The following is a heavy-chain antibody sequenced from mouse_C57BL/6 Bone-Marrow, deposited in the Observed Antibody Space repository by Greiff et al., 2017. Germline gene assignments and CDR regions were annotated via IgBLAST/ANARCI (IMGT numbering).Heavy chain of an antibody. J-gene: IGHJ1*03. CDR2: IYPGDGDT. V-gene: IGHV1-80*01. CDR1: GYAFSSYW. Sequence: VQRVESGAELVKPGASVKISCKASGYAFSSYWMNWVKQRPGKGLEWIGQIYPGDGDTNYNGKFKGKATLTADKSSSTAYMQLSSLTSEDSAVYFCARDYYGSSYWYFDVWGTGTTVTVSS. CDR3: ARDYYGSSYWYFDV. D-gene: IGHD1-1*01.